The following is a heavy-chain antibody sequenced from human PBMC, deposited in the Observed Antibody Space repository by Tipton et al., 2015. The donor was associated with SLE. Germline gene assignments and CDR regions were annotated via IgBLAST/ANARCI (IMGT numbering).Heavy chain of an antibody. CDR3: ARGRRGASGSHEGSAYYGMDV. CDR2: INWNGGST. J-gene: IGHJ6*02. V-gene: IGHV3-20*04. Sequence: SLRLSCAASGFSFSDYAMSWVRQAPGKGLEWVSGINWNGGSTAYADSVKGRFTIFRDNAKKSLFLQMNSLRAEDTALFYCARGRRGASGSHEGSAYYGMDVWGQGTTVTVSS. D-gene: IGHD1-26*01. CDR1: GFSFSDYA.